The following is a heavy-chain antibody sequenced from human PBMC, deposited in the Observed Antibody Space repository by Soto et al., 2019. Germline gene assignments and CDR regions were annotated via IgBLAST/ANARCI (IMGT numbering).Heavy chain of an antibody. Sequence: EVQLLESGGGLVQPGGSLRLSCAASGFTFSNYAMSWVRQAPGKGLEWVSAISGSGGATYYADSVEGRFTISRDNSKNTLYLHMNSLRVEDAAVYYCARDSWYGSGSSYSPEDDYWGQGTLVTVSS. V-gene: IGHV3-23*01. CDR2: ISGSGGAT. D-gene: IGHD3-10*01. J-gene: IGHJ4*02. CDR3: ARDSWYGSGSSYSPEDDY. CDR1: GFTFSNYA.